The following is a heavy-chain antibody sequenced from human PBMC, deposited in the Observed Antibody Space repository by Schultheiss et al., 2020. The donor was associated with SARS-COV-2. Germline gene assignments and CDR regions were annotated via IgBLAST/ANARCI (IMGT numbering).Heavy chain of an antibody. J-gene: IGHJ5*02. D-gene: IGHD1-1*01. CDR2: INHSGRT. CDR1: GDSLRGYS. CDR3: ARDRGTTGTTPANWFDP. Sequence: SETLSLICAVYGDSLRGYSWSWIRQPPGKGLEWIGEINHSGRTNYKPSLQSRVTISVDTSKNQFSLKLSSVTAADTAVYYCARDRGTTGTTPANWFDPWGQGTLVTVSS. V-gene: IGHV4-34*01.